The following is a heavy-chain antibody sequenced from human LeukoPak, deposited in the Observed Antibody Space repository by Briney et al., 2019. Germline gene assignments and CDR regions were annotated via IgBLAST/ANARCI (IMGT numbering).Heavy chain of an antibody. CDR3: ARGPPYCGGDCYDFDY. V-gene: IGHV3-23*01. Sequence: QSGGSLRLSCAASEFTFSSYAMSWVRQAPGKGLEWVSGSSGGGGSTYYADSVKGRFTISRDNSKNTLYLQLNSLRAEDTAVYYCARGPPYCGGDCYDFDYWGQATLVTVS. D-gene: IGHD2-21*02. CDR2: SSGGGGST. CDR1: EFTFSSYA. J-gene: IGHJ4*02.